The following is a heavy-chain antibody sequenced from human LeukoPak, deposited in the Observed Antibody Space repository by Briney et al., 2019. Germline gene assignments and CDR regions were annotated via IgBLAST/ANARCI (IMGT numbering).Heavy chain of an antibody. CDR3: VNSPYCSSTSCYMG. CDR2: INGSGGRT. D-gene: IGHD2-2*02. J-gene: IGHJ4*02. CDR1: GFMFSTYA. Sequence: GGSLRLSCAASGFMFSTYAWSWVRQAPGKGLEWFSGINGSGGRTYYADSVKGRFTISRDNSKNTLYLQMNSLRAEDTAVYYCVNSPYCSSTSCYMGWGQGTLVTVSS. V-gene: IGHV3-23*01.